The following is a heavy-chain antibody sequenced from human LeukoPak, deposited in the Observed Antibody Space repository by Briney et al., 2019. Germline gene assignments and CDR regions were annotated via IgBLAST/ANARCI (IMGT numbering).Heavy chain of an antibody. CDR2: ISKGGSTI. J-gene: IGHJ4*02. CDR1: GFTFSSYE. V-gene: IGHV3-48*03. CDR3: ARDLLLDY. D-gene: IGHD2-15*01. Sequence: GGSLRHSCAASGFTFSSYEMNWLRQAPGKGPEWVSYISKGGSTIYYADSVKGRFTISRDNTKNSLYLQMNSLRGEDKAVYYCARDLLLDYWGQGTLVTVSS.